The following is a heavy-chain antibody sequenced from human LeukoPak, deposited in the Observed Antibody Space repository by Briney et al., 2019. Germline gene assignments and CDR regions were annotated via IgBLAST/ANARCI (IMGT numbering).Heavy chain of an antibody. D-gene: IGHD2-21*01. V-gene: IGHV1-69*04. CDR3: AKGKGFVAHFDC. Sequence: ASVKVSCKASGDTFTSNAVSWVRQAPGQGLEGMGRIIPILRTAEYAQKFQGRLTITADRSTSPAYMGLCSLTSYDPGVDYCAKGKGFVAHFDCWGQGTLVTVSS. J-gene: IGHJ4*02. CDR1: GDTFTSNA. CDR2: IIPILRTA.